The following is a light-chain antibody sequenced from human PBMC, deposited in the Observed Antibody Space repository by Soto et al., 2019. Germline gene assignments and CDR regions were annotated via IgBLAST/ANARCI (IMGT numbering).Light chain of an antibody. V-gene: IGKV3-20*01. Sequence: EIVLTQSPGTLSLSPGERATLSCRTSQSVSNLAWYQQKPSQAPRLLIYGTSSRATGIPDRFSGSGSGTDFTLTISRLEPEDFAVYYCQQYGTSPETFGQGTKLEIK. J-gene: IGKJ2*01. CDR3: QQYGTSPET. CDR1: QSVSN. CDR2: GTS.